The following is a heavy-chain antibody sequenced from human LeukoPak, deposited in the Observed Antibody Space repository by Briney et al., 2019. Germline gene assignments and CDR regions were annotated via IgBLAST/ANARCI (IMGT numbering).Heavy chain of an antibody. V-gene: IGHV4-59*07. D-gene: IGHD3-16*02. CDR1: GGSISSRY. Sequence: SDTLSLTCTGSGGSISSRYWSWIRQSPGKGLEWIGSIYYSGSTNYNPSLKSPVTMSVDTSKNQFSLNLSSVTAADTAVYYCARHTGNYHFDYWGQGTLVTASS. CDR3: ARHTGNYHFDY. J-gene: IGHJ4*02. CDR2: IYYSGST.